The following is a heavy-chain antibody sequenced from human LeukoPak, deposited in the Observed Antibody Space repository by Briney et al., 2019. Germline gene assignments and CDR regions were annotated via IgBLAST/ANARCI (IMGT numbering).Heavy chain of an antibody. Sequence: PSQTLSLTCSVSGRSVSSGSYYWSWIRQPPGKELEWIGYIYYSGSTNYSPSLQSRVTISVHTSKNQFSLKLSSVTAADTAVYYCARHGAYWYFDLWGRGTLVTVSS. CDR1: GRSVSSGSYY. CDR3: ARHGAYWYFDL. D-gene: IGHD3-16*01. J-gene: IGHJ2*01. V-gene: IGHV4-61*01. CDR2: IYYSGST.